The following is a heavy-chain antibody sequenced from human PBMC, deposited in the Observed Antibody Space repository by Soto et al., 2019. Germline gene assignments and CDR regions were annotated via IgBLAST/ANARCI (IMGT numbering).Heavy chain of an antibody. Sequence: PGGSLRLSCAASGFTFSSYAMHWVRQAPGKGLEWVAVISYDGSNKYYADSVKGRFTISRDNSKNTLYLQMNSLRAEDTAVYYCARDHGYCSSTSCYSPYYYYGMDVWSQGTTVTVS. CDR2: ISYDGSNK. CDR3: ARDHGYCSSTSCYSPYYYYGMDV. V-gene: IGHV3-30-3*01. CDR1: GFTFSSYA. D-gene: IGHD2-2*03. J-gene: IGHJ6*02.